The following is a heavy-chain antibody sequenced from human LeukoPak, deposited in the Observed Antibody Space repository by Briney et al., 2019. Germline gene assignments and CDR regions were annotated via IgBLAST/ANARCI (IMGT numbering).Heavy chain of an antibody. J-gene: IGHJ6*03. CDR2: ISAYNGNT. V-gene: IGHV1-18*01. CDR1: GYTFTSYG. CDR3: ARVPITMTYYYYMDV. D-gene: IGHD3-22*01. Sequence: GASVKVSCKASGYTFTSYGISWVRQAPGQGLEWMGWISAYNGNTNYAQKLQGRVTMTTDTSTSTAYMGLRSLRSDDTAVYYCARVPITMTYYYYMDVWGKGTTVTVSS.